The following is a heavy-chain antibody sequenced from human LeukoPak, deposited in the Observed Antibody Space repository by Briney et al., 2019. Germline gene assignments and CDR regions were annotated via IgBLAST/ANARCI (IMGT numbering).Heavy chain of an antibody. CDR3: TAIRPDY. V-gene: IGHV3-74*01. D-gene: IGHD2-21*02. J-gene: IGHJ4*02. CDR2: IKSDVRNT. CDR1: GYSFSTDW. Sequence: GGSLRLSCAASGYSFSTDWMHWVRQAPGKGLVWVARIKSDVRNTDYAASVKGRFTISRDDANNILHLQMNNLRVEDTAVYYCTAIRPDYWGQGTVVTVSS.